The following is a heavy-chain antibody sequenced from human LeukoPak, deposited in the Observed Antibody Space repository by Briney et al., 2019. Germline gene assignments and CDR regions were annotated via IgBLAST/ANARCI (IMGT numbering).Heavy chain of an antibody. CDR3: ARDLRGRDVVVSPRDDY. D-gene: IGHD2-2*01. CDR1: GYTFTSYY. V-gene: IGHV1-46*01. J-gene: IGHJ4*02. Sequence: GASVKVSCKASGYTFTSYYMHWVRQAPGQGLEWMGIINPSGGSTSYAQKFQGRVTMTRDTSTSTVYTELSSLRSEDTAVYYCARDLRGRDVVVSPRDDYWGQGTLVTVSS. CDR2: INPSGGST.